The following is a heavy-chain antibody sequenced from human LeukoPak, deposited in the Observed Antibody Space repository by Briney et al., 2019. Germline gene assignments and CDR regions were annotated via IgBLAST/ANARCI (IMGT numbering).Heavy chain of an antibody. J-gene: IGHJ4*02. V-gene: IGHV1-24*01. Sequence: ASVKVSCKVSGYTLTELSMHWVRQAPGKGLEWMGGFDPEDGETIYAQKFQGRVTMTRNTSISTAYMELSSLRSEDTAVYYCARVYGSGSYYYWGQGTLVTVSS. CDR3: ARVYGSGSYYY. D-gene: IGHD3-10*01. CDR1: GYTLTELS. CDR2: FDPEDGET.